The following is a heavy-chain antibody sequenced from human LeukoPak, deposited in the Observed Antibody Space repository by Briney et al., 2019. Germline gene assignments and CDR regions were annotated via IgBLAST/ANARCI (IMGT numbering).Heavy chain of an antibody. Sequence: GGSLRLSCAASGFSFSDYYMDWVRQAPGMGLEWVGCIRNKANSYTTNYAASVKGRCTISRDDSKNSLYLEMNSLKTEDTAVYYCARDGAGDILYDCWGQGTLVTVSS. V-gene: IGHV3-72*01. D-gene: IGHD2-15*01. CDR2: IRNKANSYTT. CDR1: GFSFSDYY. CDR3: ARDGAGDILYDC. J-gene: IGHJ4*02.